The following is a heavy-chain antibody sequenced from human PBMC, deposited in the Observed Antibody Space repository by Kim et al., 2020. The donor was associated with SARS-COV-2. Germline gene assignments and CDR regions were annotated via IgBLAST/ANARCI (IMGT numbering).Heavy chain of an antibody. V-gene: IGHV1-46*01. CDR1: GYTFTSYY. CDR3: ARGQRLIDSSSPRGYSYGTFDY. CDR2: INPSGGST. Sequence: ASVKVSCKASGYTFTSYYMHWVRQAPGQGLEWMGIINPSGGSTSYAQKFQGRVTMTRDTSTSTVYMELSSLRSEDTAVYYCARGQRLIDSSSPRGYSYGTFDYWGQGTLVTVSS. D-gene: IGHD5-18*01. J-gene: IGHJ4*02.